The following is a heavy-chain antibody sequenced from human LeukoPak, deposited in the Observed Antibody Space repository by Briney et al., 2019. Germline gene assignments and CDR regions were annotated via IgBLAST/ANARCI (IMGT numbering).Heavy chain of an antibody. CDR3: ARQEITFGGVIVLFDY. V-gene: IGHV5-51*01. Sequence: GESLKISCKGSGNSFTSYWIGWVRQMPGKGLEWMGIIYPGDSDTRYSPSFQGQVTISADKSISTAYLQWSSLKASDTAMYYCARQEITFGGVIVLFDYWGQGTLVTVSS. CDR2: IYPGDSDT. D-gene: IGHD3-16*02. CDR1: GNSFTSYW. J-gene: IGHJ4*02.